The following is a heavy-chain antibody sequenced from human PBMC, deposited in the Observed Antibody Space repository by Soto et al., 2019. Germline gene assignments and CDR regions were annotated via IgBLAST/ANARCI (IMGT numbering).Heavy chain of an antibody. J-gene: IGHJ6*02. Sequence: PSETLSLTCTVSGGSISGYYWSWIRQPAGKGLEWIGRIYTSGSTNYNPSLKSRVTMSVDTSKNQFSLKLSSVTAADTAVYYCARDGYSSQKKYYYYYYGMDVWRQGTTVTSP. D-gene: IGHD6-13*01. V-gene: IGHV4-4*07. CDR2: IYTSGST. CDR1: GGSISGYY. CDR3: ARDGYSSQKKYYYYYYGMDV.